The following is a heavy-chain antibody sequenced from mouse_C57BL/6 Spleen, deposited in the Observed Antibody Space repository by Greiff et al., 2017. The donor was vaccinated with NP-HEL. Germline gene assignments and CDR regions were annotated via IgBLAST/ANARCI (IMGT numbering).Heavy chain of an antibody. D-gene: IGHD2-10*01. J-gene: IGHJ1*03. Sequence: EVQLQQSGPVLVKPGASVKMSCKASGYTFTDYYMNWVKQSHGKSLEWIGVINPYNGGTSYNQKFKGKATLTVDKSSSTAYMELNSLTSEDSAVYYCARKAPSSGNYEYFDVWGTGTTVTVSS. CDR1: GYTFTDYY. V-gene: IGHV1-19*01. CDR3: ARKAPSSGNYEYFDV. CDR2: INPYNGGT.